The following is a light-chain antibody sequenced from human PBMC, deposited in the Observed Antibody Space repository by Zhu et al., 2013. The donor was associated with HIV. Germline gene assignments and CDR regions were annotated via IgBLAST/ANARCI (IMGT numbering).Light chain of an antibody. CDR3: QAWDSNTVI. CDR2: QDN. Sequence: SYDLTQPPSVSVSPGQTANITCSGDKLGDKYACWYQQKPGQAPVLVMYQDNKRPSGIPERFAGSNSGNTATLTISGTQAMDEADYYCQAWDSNTVIFGGGTKLTVL. V-gene: IGLV3-1*01. CDR1: KLGDKY. J-gene: IGLJ2*01.